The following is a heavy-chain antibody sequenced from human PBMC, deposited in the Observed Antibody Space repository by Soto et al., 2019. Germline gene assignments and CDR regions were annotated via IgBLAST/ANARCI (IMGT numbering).Heavy chain of an antibody. Sequence: HITLKASGPTLVKPTQTLTLTCTFSGFSLSTSGFGVSCIRQPPGQALEWRALIYWDDVKRYSPSLKSKLTITKDTSTNQVVLTMTHMYPVDTATYYCAPFPAAGLYDFDYWGQGALVTVSS. J-gene: IGHJ4*02. CDR2: IYWDDVK. CDR1: GFSLSTSGFG. D-gene: IGHD6-13*01. CDR3: APFPAAGLYDFDY. V-gene: IGHV2-5*02.